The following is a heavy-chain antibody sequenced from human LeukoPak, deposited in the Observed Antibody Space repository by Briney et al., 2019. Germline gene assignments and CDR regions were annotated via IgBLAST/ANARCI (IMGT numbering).Heavy chain of an antibody. D-gene: IGHD3-10*01. Sequence: GGSLRLSCAASGFSFSNYYMNWVRQAPGKGLEWVSVIYSGGGTEYADSVKGRFTISRDNSKNTLYLQMNSLRAEDTAVCYCAKDRGGSYYFDYWGQGTLVTVSS. CDR2: IYSGGGT. CDR1: GFSFSNYY. J-gene: IGHJ4*02. V-gene: IGHV3-53*01. CDR3: AKDRGGSYYFDY.